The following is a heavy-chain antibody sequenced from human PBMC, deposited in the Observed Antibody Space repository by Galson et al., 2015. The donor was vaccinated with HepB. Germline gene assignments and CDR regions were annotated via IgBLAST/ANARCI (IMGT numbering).Heavy chain of an antibody. CDR2: ISYNGSNK. V-gene: IGHV3-30*04. CDR3: ARDRLTRRPYSSGWYGPRFDP. Sequence: SLRLSCAASGFTFSSYAMHWVRQAPGKGLEWVAVISYNGSNKYYADSVKGRFTISRDNSKNTLYLQMNSLRAEDTAVYYCARDRLTRRPYSSGWYGPRFDPWGQGTLVTVSS. J-gene: IGHJ5*02. CDR1: GFTFSSYA. D-gene: IGHD6-19*01.